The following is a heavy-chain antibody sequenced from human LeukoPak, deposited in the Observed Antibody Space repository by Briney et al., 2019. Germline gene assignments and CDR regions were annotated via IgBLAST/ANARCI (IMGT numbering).Heavy chain of an antibody. Sequence: GGSPRLSCAASGFTFSSYAMTWVRQAPGKGLEWVSAISGSGDSTYYADSVKGLFTISRDNSKNTLYMQMNSLRAEDTAVYYCAKGMSSLGDFWGQGTLVTVSS. J-gene: IGHJ4*02. CDR2: ISGSGDST. V-gene: IGHV3-23*01. CDR3: AKGMSSLGDF. CDR1: GFTFSSYA. D-gene: IGHD2-2*01.